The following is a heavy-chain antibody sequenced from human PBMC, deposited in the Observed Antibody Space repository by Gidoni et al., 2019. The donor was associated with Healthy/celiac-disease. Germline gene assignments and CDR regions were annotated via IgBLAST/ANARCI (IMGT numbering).Heavy chain of an antibody. CDR3: AKDGGSGSQYYFDY. J-gene: IGHJ4*02. D-gene: IGHD3-10*01. CDR2: ISWDGGST. CDR1: GFTFDAYT. Sequence: EVQLVESGGVVVQPGGSLRLSCAASGFTFDAYTMHWVRQAPGKGLEWVSLISWDGGSTYYAESVKGRFTISRDNSKNSLYLQRNSLRTEDTALYYCAKDGGSGSQYYFDYWGQGTLVTVSS. V-gene: IGHV3-43*01.